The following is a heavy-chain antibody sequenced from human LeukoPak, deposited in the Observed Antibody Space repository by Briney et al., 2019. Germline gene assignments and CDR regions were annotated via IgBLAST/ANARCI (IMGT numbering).Heavy chain of an antibody. Sequence: PGRSLRLSCAASGFTFSSYGMHWVRQAPGKGLEWVAVIWYDGSNKYYADSVRGRFTISRDNSKNMVYLQMRSLRAEDTAVYYCVRDRSASSSDYYALGYWGQGTLVTVSS. CDR1: GFTFSSYG. CDR3: VRDRSASSSDYYALGY. CDR2: IWYDGSNK. D-gene: IGHD3-22*01. V-gene: IGHV3-33*01. J-gene: IGHJ4*02.